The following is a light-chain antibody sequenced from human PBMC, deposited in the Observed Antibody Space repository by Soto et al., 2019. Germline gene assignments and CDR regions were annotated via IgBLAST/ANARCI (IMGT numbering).Light chain of an antibody. Sequence: EIVLTQSPATLSLSPGERVTLSCRASQSVNNYLAWYQQKPGQAPRLLIYDASSRATDIPARFSGSGSGTDFTLTISSLEPEDFAPYYCHQRSNCPLTFGGGTKVEIK. CDR1: QSVNNY. CDR2: DAS. J-gene: IGKJ4*01. CDR3: HQRSNCPLT. V-gene: IGKV3-11*01.